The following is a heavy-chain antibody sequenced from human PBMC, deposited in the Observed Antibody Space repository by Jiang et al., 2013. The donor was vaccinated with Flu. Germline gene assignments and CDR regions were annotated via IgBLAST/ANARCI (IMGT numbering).Heavy chain of an antibody. Sequence: GLVKPSQTLSLTCAVSGGSISSRGYSWTWVRQPPGKGLEWIGYMYYTGTTYYNPSLKSRITISGDTSKNQFSLRLNSVTAADTAVYYCARADAVATCFDIWGQGAMVTVSS. D-gene: IGHD4-23*01. CDR1: GGSISSRGYS. J-gene: IGHJ3*02. CDR2: MYYTGTT. CDR3: ARADAVATCFDI. V-gene: IGHV4-30-4*07.